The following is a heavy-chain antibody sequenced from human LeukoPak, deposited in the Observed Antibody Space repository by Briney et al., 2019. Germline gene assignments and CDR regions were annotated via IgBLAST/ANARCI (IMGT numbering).Heavy chain of an antibody. CDR2: IYYSGST. D-gene: IGHD1-26*01. CDR3: ARGRALGSYWPHAFDI. V-gene: IGHV4-59*01. Sequence: PSETLSLTSTVSGGSISSYYWSWIRQPPGKGLEWIGYIYYSGSTNYNPSLKSRVTISVDTSKNQFSLKLSSVTAADAAVYYCARGRALGSYWPHAFDIWGQGTMVTVSS. CDR1: GGSISSYY. J-gene: IGHJ3*02.